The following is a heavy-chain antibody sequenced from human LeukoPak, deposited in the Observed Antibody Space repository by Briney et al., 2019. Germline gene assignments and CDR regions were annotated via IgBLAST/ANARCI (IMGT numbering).Heavy chain of an antibody. V-gene: IGHV4-34*01. CDR2: INHSGST. J-gene: IGHJ4*02. D-gene: IGHD3-10*01. CDR3: ARGSVSGQYYGSGSYYAR. Sequence: SETRSLTCAVYGGSFSGYYWTWIRQPPGKGLEWIGEINHSGSTNYNPSLKSRVTISVDTSKNQFSLKLRSVTAADTAVYYCARGSVSGQYYGSGSYYARWGQGTLVTVSS. CDR1: GGSFSGYY.